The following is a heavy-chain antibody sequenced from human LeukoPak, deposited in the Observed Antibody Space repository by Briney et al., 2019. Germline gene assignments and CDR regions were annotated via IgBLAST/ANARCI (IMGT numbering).Heavy chain of an antibody. J-gene: IGHJ4*02. CDR1: GGSISSYY. CDR2: IYYSGST. Sequence: SETLSLTCTVSGGSISSYYWSWIRQPPGKGLEWIGYIYYSGSTNYNPSLKSRVTISVDTSKNQFSLKLSSVTAADTAVYYCARDVVEYSASYFGYWGRGTLVTVSS. CDR3: ARDVVEYSASYFGY. D-gene: IGHD4-11*01. V-gene: IGHV4-59*01.